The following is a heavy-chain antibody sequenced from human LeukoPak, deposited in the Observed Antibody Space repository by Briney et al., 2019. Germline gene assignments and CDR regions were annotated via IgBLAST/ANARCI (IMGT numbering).Heavy chain of an antibody. D-gene: IGHD3-22*01. CDR1: GGSISSSSYY. CDR2: IYYSGST. V-gene: IGHV4-39*07. CDR3: ARARNYYDSSDYYYEGDAFDI. Sequence: PSETLSLTCTVSGGSISSSSYYWGWIRQPPGKGLEWIGSIYYSGSTHYNPSLKSRVTISVDTSKNQFSLKLSSVTAADTAVYFCARARNYYDSSDYYYEGDAFDIWGQGTMVTVSS. J-gene: IGHJ3*02.